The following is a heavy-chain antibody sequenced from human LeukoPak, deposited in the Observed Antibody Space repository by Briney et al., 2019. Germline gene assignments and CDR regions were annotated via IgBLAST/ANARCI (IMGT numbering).Heavy chain of an antibody. V-gene: IGHV4-38-2*02. CDR2: IYHSGST. Sequence: SETLSLTCTVSAYSISSGYFWGWIRQPPGKGLERIGNIYHSGSTYYNPSLKSRVTISVDTSKNRFSLKLSSVTAADTAVYYCVRAYSSSWYINWFDPWGQGTLVTVSS. D-gene: IGHD6-13*01. CDR3: VRAYSSSWYINWFDP. J-gene: IGHJ5*02. CDR1: AYSISSGYF.